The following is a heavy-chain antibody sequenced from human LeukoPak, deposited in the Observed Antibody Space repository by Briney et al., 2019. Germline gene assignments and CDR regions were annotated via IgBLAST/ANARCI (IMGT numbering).Heavy chain of an antibody. CDR3: AKDISVVNKLDFWSGYRHNWFDP. Sequence: PGESLRLSCAASGFTFSSYALSWVRQAPGKGLEWVSTVSGSGHTTYYADSVKGRFTISRDNSKNTLYLQMNSLRAEDTAVYYCAKDISVVNKLDFWSGYRHNWFDPWGQGTLVTVSS. CDR1: GFTFSSYA. J-gene: IGHJ5*02. V-gene: IGHV3-23*01. D-gene: IGHD3-3*01. CDR2: VSGSGHTT.